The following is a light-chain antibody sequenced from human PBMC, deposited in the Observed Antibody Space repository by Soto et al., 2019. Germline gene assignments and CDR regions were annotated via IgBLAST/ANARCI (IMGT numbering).Light chain of an antibody. CDR1: QSVRSTS. CDR3: QHYGGSPPIT. Sequence: VLTQSPRTLSLSPGEIATVSCRASQSVRSTSLAWYQQKPGQAPRLLMYGASTRAPGIPDKFSGGGSETDFTLTISRLEPEDFAVYYCQHYGGSPPITFGQGTRLEV. V-gene: IGKV3-20*01. J-gene: IGKJ5*01. CDR2: GAS.